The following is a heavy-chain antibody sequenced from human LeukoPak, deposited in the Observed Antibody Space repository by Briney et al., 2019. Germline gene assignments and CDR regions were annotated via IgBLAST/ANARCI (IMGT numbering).Heavy chain of an antibody. CDR1: GYSISSGYY. J-gene: IGHJ3*02. CDR2: IYHSGST. Sequence: SETLSLTCTVSGYSISSGYYWGWIRQPPGKGLEWIGSIYHSGSTYYNPSLKSRVTISVGTSKNQFSLKLSSVTAADTAVYYCARGMGYCSGGSCYNDAFDIWGQGTMVTVSS. D-gene: IGHD2-15*01. V-gene: IGHV4-38-2*02. CDR3: ARGMGYCSGGSCYNDAFDI.